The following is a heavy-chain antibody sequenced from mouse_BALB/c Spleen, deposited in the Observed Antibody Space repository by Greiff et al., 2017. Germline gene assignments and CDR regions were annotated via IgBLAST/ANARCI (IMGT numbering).Heavy chain of an antibody. V-gene: IGHV14-3*02. Sequence: EVMLVESGAELVKPGASVKLSCTASGFNIKDTYMHWVKQRPEQGLEWIGRIDPANGNTKYDPKFQGKATITADTSSNTAYLQLSSLTSEDTAVYYCAIRLRLRYYAMDYWGQGTSVTVSS. CDR3: AIRLRLRYYAMDY. CDR1: GFNIKDTY. J-gene: IGHJ4*01. D-gene: IGHD1-2*01. CDR2: IDPANGNT.